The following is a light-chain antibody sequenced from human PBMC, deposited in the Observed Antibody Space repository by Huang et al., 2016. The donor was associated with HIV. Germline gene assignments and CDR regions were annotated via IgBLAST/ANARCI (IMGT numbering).Light chain of an antibody. J-gene: IGKJ1*01. V-gene: IGKV1-5*03. CDR2: KAF. Sequence: DIQMTQSPSTLSASVGDRVTIACRASQSINNWLAWYQQKPGKAPKRLIYKAFSLESGVPARFSGSGSGTEFTLTISSLQPDDFATYYCQQYDSAWTFGQGTKVEIK. CDR3: QQYDSAWT. CDR1: QSINNW.